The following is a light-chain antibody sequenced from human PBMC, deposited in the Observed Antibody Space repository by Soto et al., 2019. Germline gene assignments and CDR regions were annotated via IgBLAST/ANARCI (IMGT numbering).Light chain of an antibody. CDR2: GAS. CDR3: KQYGSSPRT. J-gene: IGKJ1*01. Sequence: IVLTQSPGPLSLSPGERATLSCRATQSVSSSYLAWYQQKPGQAPRLLVYGASSRATGIPDRFSVSGSGTDFTLTISSLEPEDLAVYSCKQYGSSPRTFGKGTKVDIK. V-gene: IGKV3-20*01. CDR1: QSVSSSY.